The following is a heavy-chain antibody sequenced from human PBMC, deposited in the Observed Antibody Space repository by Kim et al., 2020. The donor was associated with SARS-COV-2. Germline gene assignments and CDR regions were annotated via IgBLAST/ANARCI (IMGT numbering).Heavy chain of an antibody. CDR2: INHSGST. V-gene: IGHV4-34*01. CDR1: GGSFSGYY. CDR3: ARVGRGWLQLPRHYYYGM. D-gene: IGHD5-12*01. Sequence: SETLSLTCAVYGGSFSGYYWSWIRQPPGKGLEWIGEINHSGSTNYNPSLKSRVTISVDTSKNQFSLKLSSVTAADTAVYYCARVGRGWLQLPRHYYYGM. J-gene: IGHJ6*01.